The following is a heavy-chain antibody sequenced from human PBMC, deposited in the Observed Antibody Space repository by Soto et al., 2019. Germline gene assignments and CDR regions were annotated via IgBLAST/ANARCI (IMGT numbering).Heavy chain of an antibody. CDR2: ISSSTSHT. Sequence: QAQLVESGGGLVKSGGSLSLSCAVSGFTFSDYYMTWIRQAPGKGLEWVSYISSSTSHTNYADSVKGRFTISRDNAKNSLFLQMNSLRAEDTAVYYCARGRGAAADYFDFWGQGTLVTVSS. V-gene: IGHV3-11*05. CDR3: ARGRGAAADYFDF. D-gene: IGHD6-13*01. CDR1: GFTFSDYY. J-gene: IGHJ4*02.